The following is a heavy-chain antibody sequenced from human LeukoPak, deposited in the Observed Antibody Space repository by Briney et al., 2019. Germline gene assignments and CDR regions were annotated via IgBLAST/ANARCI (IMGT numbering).Heavy chain of an antibody. Sequence: GGPLRLSCAASGFTFSSYWMHWVRQAPGKGLVWVSRINTDGSSTSYADSVKGRFTISRDNAKNTLYLQMNSLRAEDTAVYYCARGNSSGWYQLVYMDVWGKGTTVTVSS. V-gene: IGHV3-74*01. D-gene: IGHD6-19*01. CDR2: INTDGSST. CDR3: ARGNSSGWYQLVYMDV. CDR1: GFTFSSYW. J-gene: IGHJ6*03.